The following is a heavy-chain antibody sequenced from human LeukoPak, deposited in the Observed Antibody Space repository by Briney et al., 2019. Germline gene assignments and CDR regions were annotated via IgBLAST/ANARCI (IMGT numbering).Heavy chain of an antibody. CDR2: IYYSGST. CDR1: GGSISSSSYY. CDR3: ARGCSSTSCYAGDWFDP. V-gene: IGHV4-39*07. Sequence: SETLSLTCTVSGGSISSSSYYWGWIRQPPGKGLEWIGSIYYSGSTYYNPSLKSRVTISVDTSKNQFSLKLSSVTAADTAVYYCARGCSSTSCYAGDWFDPWGQGTLVTVSS. D-gene: IGHD2-2*01. J-gene: IGHJ5*02.